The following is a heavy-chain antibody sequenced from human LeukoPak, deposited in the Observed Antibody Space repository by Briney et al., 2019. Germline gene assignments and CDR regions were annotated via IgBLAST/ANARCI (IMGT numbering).Heavy chain of an antibody. Sequence: GESLKISCKGSGYSFTSYWISWVRQMPGKGLERMGRIDPSDSYTNYSPSFQGHVTISADKSISTAYLQWSSLKASDTAMYYCAVLEGAAAGTYYYYGMDVWGKGTTVTVSS. CDR3: AVLEGAAAGTYYYYGMDV. V-gene: IGHV5-10-1*01. D-gene: IGHD6-13*01. CDR1: GYSFTSYW. CDR2: IDPSDSYT. J-gene: IGHJ6*04.